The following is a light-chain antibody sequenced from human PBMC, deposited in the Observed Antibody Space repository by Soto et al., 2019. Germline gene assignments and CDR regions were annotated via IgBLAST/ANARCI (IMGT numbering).Light chain of an antibody. CDR2: SNS. Sequence: QSVLTQPPSASGTPGQRVTISCSGSSANIGSNIVNWYQELPGTAPKLLIYSNSQRPSGVPDRFSGSKSGTSASLAISGLQSEDEAGYSCAAWDDSLSGVVFGGGTKLTVL. J-gene: IGLJ2*01. CDR1: SANIGSNI. V-gene: IGLV1-44*01. CDR3: AAWDDSLSGVV.